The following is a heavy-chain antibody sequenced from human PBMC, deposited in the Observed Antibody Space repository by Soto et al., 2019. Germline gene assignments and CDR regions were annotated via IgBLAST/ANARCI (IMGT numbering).Heavy chain of an antibody. J-gene: IGHJ6*02. V-gene: IGHV3-74*03. CDR2: INSDGSST. Sequence: EVQLVESGGGFVQPGGSLRLSCAASGFDFSNSWMHWVRQVPGKGLVWVSHINSDGSSTTYADSVKGRSTISRDNARTTVYLQLDRLRVEDTALYYCARDKSYALAVWGQGTTVTVSS. D-gene: IGHD4-17*01. CDR1: GFDFSNSW. CDR3: ARDKSYALAV.